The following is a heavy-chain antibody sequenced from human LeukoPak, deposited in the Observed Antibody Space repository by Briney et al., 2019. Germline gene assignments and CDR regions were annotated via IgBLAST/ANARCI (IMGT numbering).Heavy chain of an antibody. CDR1: GSSISSYY. J-gene: IGHJ4*02. CDR3: ARGDIVATIPYYFDY. CDR2: IYYSGST. D-gene: IGHD5-12*01. Sequence: SETLSLTCTVSGSSISSYYWSWIRQPPGKGLEWIGYIYYSGSTNYNPSLKSRVTISVDTSKNQFSLKLSSVTAADTAVYYCARGDIVATIPYYFDYWGQGTLVTVSS. V-gene: IGHV4-59*01.